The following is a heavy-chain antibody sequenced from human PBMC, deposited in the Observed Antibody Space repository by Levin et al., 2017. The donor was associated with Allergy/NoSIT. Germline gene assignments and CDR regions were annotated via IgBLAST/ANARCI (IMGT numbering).Heavy chain of an antibody. V-gene: IGHV4-34*01. CDR1: GGSFSGYY. Sequence: TSETLSLTCAVYGGSFSGYYWSWIRQPPGKGLEWIGEINHSGSTNYNPSLKSRVTISVDTSKNQFSLKLSSVTAADTAVYYCARRGYYDSSGYYRAWGQGTLVTVSS. CDR2: INHSGST. D-gene: IGHD3-22*01. J-gene: IGHJ5*02. CDR3: ARRGYYDSSGYYRA.